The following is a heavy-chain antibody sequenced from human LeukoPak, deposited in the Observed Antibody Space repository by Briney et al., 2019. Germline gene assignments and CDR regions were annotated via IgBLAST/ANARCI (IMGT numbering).Heavy chain of an antibody. CDR3: ARDLSYYDFWSGYQGMDV. J-gene: IGHJ6*02. CDR1: GFTFSSYS. V-gene: IGHV3-48*02. D-gene: IGHD3-3*01. Sequence: GGSLRLPCAASGFTFSSYSMNWVRQAPGKGLEWVSYISSSSSTIYYADSVKGRFTISRDNAKNSLYLQMNSLRDEDTAVYYCARDLSYYDFWSGYQGMDVWGQGTTVTVSS. CDR2: ISSSSSTI.